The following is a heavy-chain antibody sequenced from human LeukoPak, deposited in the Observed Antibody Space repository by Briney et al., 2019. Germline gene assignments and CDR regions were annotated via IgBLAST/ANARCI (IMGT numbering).Heavy chain of an antibody. CDR2: ISYDGSNK. CDR1: GFTFSSYG. V-gene: IGHV3-30*18. D-gene: IGHD4-17*01. J-gene: IGHJ5*02. Sequence: GGSLRLSCAASGFTFSSYGMHWVRQAPGKGLEWGAVISYDGSNKYYADSVKGRFTISRDNSKNTLYLQMNSLRAEDTAVYYCAKGYGDYSWFDPWGQGTLVTVSS. CDR3: AKGYGDYSWFDP.